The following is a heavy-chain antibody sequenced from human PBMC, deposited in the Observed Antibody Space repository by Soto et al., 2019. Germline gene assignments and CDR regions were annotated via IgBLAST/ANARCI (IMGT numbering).Heavy chain of an antibody. J-gene: IGHJ5*02. CDR3: AAVRGWQYNWFDP. Sequence: PSETLSLTCAVYGGSFSGYYWSWIRQPPGKGLEWIGEINHSGSTNYNPSLKSRVTISVDTSKNQFSLKLSSVTAADTAVYYCAAVRGWQYNWFDPWGQGTLVTVS. CDR2: INHSGST. V-gene: IGHV4-34*01. CDR1: GGSFSGYY. D-gene: IGHD2-15*01.